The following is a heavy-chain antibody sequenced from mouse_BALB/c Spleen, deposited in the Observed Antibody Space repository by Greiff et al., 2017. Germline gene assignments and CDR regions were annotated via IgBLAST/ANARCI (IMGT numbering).Heavy chain of an antibody. D-gene: IGHD4-1*01. CDR1: GYSIASDYA. CDR2: ISYSGST. V-gene: IGHV3-2*02. CDR3: AREDWDDAMDY. Sequence: VQLKESGPGLVKPSQSLSLTCTVTGYSIASDYAWNWIRQFPGNKLEWMGYISYSGSTSYNPSLKSRISITRDTSKNQFFLQLNSVTTEDTATYYCAREDWDDAMDYWGQGTSVTVSS. J-gene: IGHJ4*01.